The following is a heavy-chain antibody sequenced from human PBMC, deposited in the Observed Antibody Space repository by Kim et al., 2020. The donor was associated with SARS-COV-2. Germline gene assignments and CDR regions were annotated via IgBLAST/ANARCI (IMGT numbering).Heavy chain of an antibody. J-gene: IGHJ6*02. D-gene: IGHD3-10*01. V-gene: IGHV1-69*13. CDR1: GGTFSSYA. CDR2: IIPIFGTA. Sequence: SVKVSCKASGGTFSSYAISWVRQAPGQGLEWMGGIIPIFGTANYAQKFQGRVTITADESTSTAYMELSSLRSEDTAVYYCARGGPSITMVRGETRYYYGMDVWGQGTTVTVSS. CDR3: ARGGPSITMVRGETRYYYGMDV.